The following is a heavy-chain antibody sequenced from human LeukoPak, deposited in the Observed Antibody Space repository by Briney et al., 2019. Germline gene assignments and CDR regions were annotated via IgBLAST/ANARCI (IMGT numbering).Heavy chain of an antibody. D-gene: IGHD3-10*01. Sequence: ASVKVSCKASGYTFTNYYLHWVRQAPGQGLEWMGWISAYNGNTNYAQKLQGRVTMTTDTSTSTAYMELRSLRSDDTAVYYCARGPGDARPYYFDYWGQGTLVTVSS. J-gene: IGHJ4*02. CDR2: ISAYNGNT. CDR1: GYTFTNYY. CDR3: ARGPGDARPYYFDY. V-gene: IGHV1-18*04.